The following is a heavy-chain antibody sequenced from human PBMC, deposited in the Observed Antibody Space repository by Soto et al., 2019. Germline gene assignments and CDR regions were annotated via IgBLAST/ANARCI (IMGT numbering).Heavy chain of an antibody. CDR3: ARVNRFLEWLAYGMDV. CDR1: GYTFTSYG. Sequence: ASVKLSCKASGYTFTSYGISWVRQAPGQGLEWMGWISAYNGNTNYAQKLQGRVTMTTDTSTSTAYMELRSLRSDDTAVYYCARVNRFLEWLAYGMDVWGQGSTVTVSS. D-gene: IGHD3-3*01. J-gene: IGHJ6*02. CDR2: ISAYNGNT. V-gene: IGHV1-18*04.